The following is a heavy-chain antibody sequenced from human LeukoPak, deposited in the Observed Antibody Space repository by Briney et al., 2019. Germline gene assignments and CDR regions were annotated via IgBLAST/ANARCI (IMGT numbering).Heavy chain of an antibody. J-gene: IGHJ4*02. CDR3: AKLGGYSYAYYFDY. V-gene: IGHV3-23*01. D-gene: IGHD5-18*01. CDR2: ITGSGGNT. CDR1: GFTFSSYA. Sequence: HPGGSLRLSCAASGFTFSSYAMSWVRQAPGKGLEWVSVITGSGGNTYYADSVMGRFTISRDESKSTLYLQMNSLRPDDTAVYYCAKLGGYSYAYYFDYWGQGTLVTVSS.